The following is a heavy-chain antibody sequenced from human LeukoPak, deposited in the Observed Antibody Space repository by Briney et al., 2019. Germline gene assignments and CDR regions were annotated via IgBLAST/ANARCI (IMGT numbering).Heavy chain of an antibody. D-gene: IGHD3-10*01. CDR3: ARVTMVRGAKGYYYGMDV. CDR1: GGTFSSYA. J-gene: IGHJ6*04. Sequence: SVEVSCKASGGTFSSYAISWVRQAPGQGLEWMGGIIPIFGTANYAQKFQGRVTITADESTSTAYMELSSLRSEDTAVYYCARVTMVRGAKGYYYGMDVWGKGTTVTVSS. V-gene: IGHV1-69*13. CDR2: IIPIFGTA.